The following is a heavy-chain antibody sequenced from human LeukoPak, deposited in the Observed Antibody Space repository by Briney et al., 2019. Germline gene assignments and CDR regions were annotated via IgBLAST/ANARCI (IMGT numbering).Heavy chain of an antibody. D-gene: IGHD2-21*01. CDR2: ISYDGSDE. CDR1: EFTSSNYA. CDR3: ARYDGGDTALDY. V-gene: IGHV3-30-3*01. J-gene: IGHJ4*02. Sequence: PGGSLRLSCAASEFTSSNYAMHWVRQAPGKGLEWVAFISYDGSDEYYAGSVKGRFTISRDNSNNTLYLQMNSLRTEDTAVYYCARYDGGDTALDYWGQETLVTVSS.